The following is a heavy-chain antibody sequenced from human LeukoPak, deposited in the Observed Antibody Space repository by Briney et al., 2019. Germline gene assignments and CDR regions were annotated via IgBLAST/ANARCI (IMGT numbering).Heavy chain of an antibody. CDR1: GGSISSYY. V-gene: IGHV4-59*08. CDR2: IYYSGST. Sequence: PSETLSLTCTVSGGSISSYYWSWIRQPPGKGLEWIGYIYYSGSTNYNPSLKSRVTISVDTSKNQFSLKLSSVTAADTAVYYCARLEMATIIDYYFDYWGQGTLVTVSS. CDR3: ARLEMATIIDYYFDY. J-gene: IGHJ4*02. D-gene: IGHD5-24*01.